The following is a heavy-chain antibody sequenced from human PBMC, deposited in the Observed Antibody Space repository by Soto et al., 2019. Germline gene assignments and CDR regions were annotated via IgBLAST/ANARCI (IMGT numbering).Heavy chain of an antibody. V-gene: IGHV4-39*01. J-gene: IGHJ4*02. CDR3: VGFKSNPIFDY. Sequence: SETLSLTCTVFGGSINTRPSYWAWIRQPPGKGLEWIGHIFYNGGTSYNPSLRSRVSISADTSRNQFFLKLFSVTVADAAVYHCVGFKSNPIFDYWGQGAAVTVSS. D-gene: IGHD2-21*01. CDR1: GGSINTRPSY. CDR2: IFYNGGT.